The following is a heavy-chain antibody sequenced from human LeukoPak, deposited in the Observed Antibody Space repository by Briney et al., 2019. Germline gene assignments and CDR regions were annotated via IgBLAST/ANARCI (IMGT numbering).Heavy chain of an antibody. J-gene: IGHJ4*02. Sequence: GASVKASCKASGYTFTGYYMHWVRQAPGLGLEWMGWINPNSGGTNYAQKFQGRVTMTRDTSISTAYMELSRLRSDDTAVYYCAREMERGYDWFDYWGQGTLVTVSS. CDR1: GYTFTGYY. V-gene: IGHV1-2*02. D-gene: IGHD5-12*01. CDR3: AREMERGYDWFDY. CDR2: INPNSGGT.